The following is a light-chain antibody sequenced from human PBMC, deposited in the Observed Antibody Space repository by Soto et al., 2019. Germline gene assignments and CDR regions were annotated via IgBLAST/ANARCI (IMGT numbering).Light chain of an antibody. J-gene: IGKJ4*01. Sequence: EIVLTQSPGTLSLSPGETATLSCRASQSVDSSYLAWYQQKPGQAPRLVLYGTSIRATGTPDRFSGSGSGTDFTLTISRLEPEDFAVYYWQQYNHGPRMLSFGGGTRV. CDR2: GTS. V-gene: IGKV3-20*01. CDR3: QQYNHGPRMLS. CDR1: QSVDSSY.